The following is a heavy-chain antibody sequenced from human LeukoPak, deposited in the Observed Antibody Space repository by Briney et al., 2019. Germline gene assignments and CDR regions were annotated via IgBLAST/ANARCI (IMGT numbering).Heavy chain of an antibody. Sequence: SETLSLTCTVSGGSISSSSYYWGWIRQPPGKGLEWIGRIYFSGSTYYNPSLKSRVTISVDTSKNQFSLKLSSVTAADTAVYYCARFTYYYDSSGYYDYDLRPRVGLYYFDYWGQGTLVTVSS. J-gene: IGHJ4*02. V-gene: IGHV4-39*07. CDR1: GGSISSSSYY. D-gene: IGHD3-22*01. CDR3: ARFTYYYDSSGYYDYDLRPRVGLYYFDY. CDR2: IYFSGST.